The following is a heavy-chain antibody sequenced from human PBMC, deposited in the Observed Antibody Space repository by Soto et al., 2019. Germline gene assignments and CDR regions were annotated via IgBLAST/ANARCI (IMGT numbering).Heavy chain of an antibody. Sequence: ASVKVSCKASGYTFTSYDINWVRQATGQGLEWMGWMNPNSGNTGYAQKFQGRVTMTRNTSISTAYMELSSLRSEDTAVYYCARGLMITFGGVIVIVVAFDLWGQGTMVTASS. CDR1: GYTFTSYD. J-gene: IGHJ3*01. V-gene: IGHV1-8*01. CDR3: ARGLMITFGGVIVIVVAFDL. D-gene: IGHD3-16*02. CDR2: MNPNSGNT.